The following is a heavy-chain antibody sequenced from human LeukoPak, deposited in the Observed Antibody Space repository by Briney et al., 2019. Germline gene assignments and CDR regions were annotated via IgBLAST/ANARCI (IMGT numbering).Heavy chain of an antibody. CDR2: ISGSGGST. V-gene: IGHV3-23*01. CDR3: AKGFTFGGVIVPYFDY. Sequence: PGGSLRLSCAASGFTFSSYAMSWVRQAPGKGLEWVSAISGSGGSTYYADSVKGRFTISRDNSKNTLYLQMNSLRAEDTAVYYCAKGFTFGGVIVPYFDYWGQGTLVTVSS. D-gene: IGHD3-16*02. J-gene: IGHJ4*02. CDR1: GFTFSSYA.